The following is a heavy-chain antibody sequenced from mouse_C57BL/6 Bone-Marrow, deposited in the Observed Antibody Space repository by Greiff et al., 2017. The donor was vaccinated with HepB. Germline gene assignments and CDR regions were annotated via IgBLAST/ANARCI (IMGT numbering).Heavy chain of an antibody. J-gene: IGHJ3*01. CDR3: TRDLQAWFAY. Sequence: EVKLVESGEGLVKPGGSLKLSCAASGFTFSSYAMSWVRQTPEKRLEWVAYISSGGDYIYYADTVKGRFTISRDNARNTLYRKMSSLKSEDTAMYYCTRDLQAWFAYWGQGTLVTVSA. CDR2: ISSGGDYI. CDR1: GFTFSSYA. V-gene: IGHV5-9-1*02.